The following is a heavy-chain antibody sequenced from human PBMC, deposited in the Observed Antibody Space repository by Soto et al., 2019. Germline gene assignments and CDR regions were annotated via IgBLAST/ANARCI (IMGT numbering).Heavy chain of an antibody. CDR2: IYYSGST. CDR3: ARVARRWLRPFDY. D-gene: IGHD5-12*01. V-gene: IGHV4-30-4*01. CDR1: GGSISSGDYY. Sequence: QVQLQESGPGLVKPSQTLSLTCTVSGGSISSGDYYWSWIRQPPGKGLEWIGYIYYSGSTYYNPSLKSRVIISVDTSKNQFSLKLSSVTAADTAVYYCARVARRWLRPFDYWGQGTLVTVSS. J-gene: IGHJ4*02.